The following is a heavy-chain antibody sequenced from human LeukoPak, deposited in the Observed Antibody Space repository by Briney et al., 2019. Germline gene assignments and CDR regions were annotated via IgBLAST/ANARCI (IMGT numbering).Heavy chain of an antibody. D-gene: IGHD3-3*01. CDR2: IRYDGSNK. V-gene: IGHV3-30*02. CDR3: AKPYDFWSGYHTFDY. J-gene: IGHJ4*02. CDR1: GFTFSSYG. Sequence: GGSLRLSCAASGFTFSSYGMHWVRQAPGKGLEWVAFIRYDGSNKYYADSVKGRFTISRDNSKNTLYLQMNSLRAEDTAVYYCAKPYDFWSGYHTFDYWGQGTLVTVSS.